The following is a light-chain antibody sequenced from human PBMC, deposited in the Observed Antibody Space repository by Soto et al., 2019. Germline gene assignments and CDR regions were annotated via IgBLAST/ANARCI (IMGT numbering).Light chain of an antibody. CDR1: TSDVGGYNY. Sequence: QSALTQPPSASGSPGLSVAISCTGTTSDVGGYNYVSWYQQHPGKAPKLIIYDVSKRPSGVPDRFSGSKSGNTASLTVSGLQGEDEADYYCSSYVASNTLAFGGGTKVTVL. J-gene: IGLJ2*01. V-gene: IGLV2-8*01. CDR3: SSYVASNTLA. CDR2: DVS.